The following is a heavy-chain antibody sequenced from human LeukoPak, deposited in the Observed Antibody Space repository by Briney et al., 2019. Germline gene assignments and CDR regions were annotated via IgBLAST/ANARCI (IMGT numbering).Heavy chain of an antibody. D-gene: IGHD6-19*01. Sequence: GGPLRLSCAASGFTFSKYWMLWVRQAPGKGLGSVSRINTDGTVTTYADSVKGRFTVSRDNADNTMFLQMNSVRDEDTAVYYCATKQWLAPPPDSWGQGTPVTVSS. V-gene: IGHV3-74*01. CDR1: GFTFSKYW. CDR3: ATKQWLAPPPDS. CDR2: INTDGTVT. J-gene: IGHJ4*02.